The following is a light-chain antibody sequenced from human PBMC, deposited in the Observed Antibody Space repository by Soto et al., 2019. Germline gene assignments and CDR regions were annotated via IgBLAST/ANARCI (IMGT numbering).Light chain of an antibody. CDR3: QQFAISTT. V-gene: IGKV3-15*01. J-gene: IGKJ1*01. CDR2: GAS. CDR1: QSVRSH. Sequence: EVVMTQSPATLSVSPGERVTLSCRASQSVRSHLAWYQQKPGQAPGLLIYGASTRATGVPARFSGSGSGTEFTLSISSLQSEDFATYYCQQFAISTTFGQGTKVDIK.